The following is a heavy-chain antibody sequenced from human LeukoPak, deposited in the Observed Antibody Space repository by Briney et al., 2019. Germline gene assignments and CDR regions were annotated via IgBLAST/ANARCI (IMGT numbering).Heavy chain of an antibody. Sequence: SETLSVTCTVSGGSISSVDYCWSWIRQPPRNGLDWIAYMYYSGSTYYNPSLKSRVTMSADTSKNQLSLKLSSVTAADTAVYYCARPYYYDSRIDPWGQGILVTVSS. D-gene: IGHD3-22*01. CDR1: GGSISSVDYC. CDR2: MYYSGST. V-gene: IGHV4-30-4*01. J-gene: IGHJ5*02. CDR3: ARPYYYDSRIDP.